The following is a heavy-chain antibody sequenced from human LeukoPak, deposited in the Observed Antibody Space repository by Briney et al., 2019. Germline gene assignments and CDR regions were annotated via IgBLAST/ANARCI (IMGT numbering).Heavy chain of an antibody. J-gene: IGHJ4*02. Sequence: SETLSLTCNVSGGSVSNSDYYWARIRQPPGKGLEWIGSIYYTGSGYSNQSLQSRVTLSVDTSKNHFSLGLTSVTAADTAVYYCTRQVTTTRGYLDSWGQGTLVTVSS. V-gene: IGHV4-39*01. CDR3: TRQVTTTRGYLDS. D-gene: IGHD4-11*01. CDR1: GGSVSNSDYY. CDR2: IYYTGSG.